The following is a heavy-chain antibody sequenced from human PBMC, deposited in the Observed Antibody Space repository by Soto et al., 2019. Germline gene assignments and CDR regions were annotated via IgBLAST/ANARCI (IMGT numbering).Heavy chain of an antibody. CDR1: GFTFGNYA. V-gene: IGHV3-23*01. Sequence: GGSLRHSCAASGFTFGNYAMSWVRQAPGQGLQWVSAISGSGGTTYYADSVRGRFTISRDNSKNTLYLQMNSLRAEDTAVYYCTKHLYGDSGYSKSKNWGQGTLVTVSS. J-gene: IGHJ4*02. CDR2: ISGSGGTT. D-gene: IGHD3-22*01. CDR3: TKHLYGDSGYSKSKN.